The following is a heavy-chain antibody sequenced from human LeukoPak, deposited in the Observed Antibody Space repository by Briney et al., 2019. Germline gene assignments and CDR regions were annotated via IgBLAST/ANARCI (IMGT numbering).Heavy chain of an antibody. D-gene: IGHD4-17*01. CDR2: INTDNGNT. V-gene: IGHV1-18*01. CDR1: GYTFTKYN. CDR3: AREMTAVTIALDY. J-gene: IGHJ4*02. Sequence: ASVKVSCKAPGYTFTKYNISWVRQAPGQGLEWMGWINTDNGNTDYAESLQGRVTMTRDTSTSTAYMDLRLLASDDTAIYYCAREMTAVTIALDYWGQGTLVTVSS.